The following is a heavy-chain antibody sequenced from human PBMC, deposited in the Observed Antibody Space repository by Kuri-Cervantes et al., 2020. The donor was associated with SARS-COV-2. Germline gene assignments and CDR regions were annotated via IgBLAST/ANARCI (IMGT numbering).Heavy chain of an antibody. V-gene: IGHV3-21*01. Sequence: GGSLRLSCAASGFTFSSYAMTWVRQAPGKGLEWVSSISSSSSYIYYADSVKGRFTISRDNAKNSLYLQMNSLRAEDTAVYYCARLNYYGSGSYDYWGQGTLVTVSS. J-gene: IGHJ4*02. D-gene: IGHD3-10*01. CDR1: GFTFSSYA. CDR2: ISSSSSYI. CDR3: ARLNYYGSGSYDY.